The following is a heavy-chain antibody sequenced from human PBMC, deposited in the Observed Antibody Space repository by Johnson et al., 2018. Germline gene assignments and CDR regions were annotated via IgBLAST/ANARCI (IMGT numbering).Heavy chain of an antibody. D-gene: IGHD1-26*01. J-gene: IGHJ4*02. V-gene: IGHV5-51*03. CDR3: AKSPHITSGAYYFDS. Sequence: VQLVQSGAELKKPGESLKISCKGFGYIFNNYWIGWVRQMPGKGLEWMGIIYPGDSDAKSSPSFQGRVAMSVDKSLNTAYLQWSSLQASDSAIYYCAKSPHITSGAYYFDSWGQGTLVTASS. CDR1: GYIFNNYW. CDR2: IYPGDSDA.